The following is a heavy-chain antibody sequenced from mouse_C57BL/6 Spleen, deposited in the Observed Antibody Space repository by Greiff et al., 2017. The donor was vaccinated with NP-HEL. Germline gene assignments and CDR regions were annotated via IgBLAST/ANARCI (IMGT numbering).Heavy chain of an antibody. J-gene: IGHJ4*01. CDR1: GYAFSSSW. Sequence: VQLQQSGPELVKPGASVKISCKASGYAFSSSWMHWVKQRPGKGLEWIGRIYPGDGDTNYNGKFTGKATLTADNSSSTAYMQLSSLTSEDSAGYFCARNRWEVGNYDAMDYWGQGTSVTVSS. V-gene: IGHV1-82*01. CDR3: ARNRWEVGNYDAMDY. CDR2: IYPGDGDT. D-gene: IGHD1-1*01.